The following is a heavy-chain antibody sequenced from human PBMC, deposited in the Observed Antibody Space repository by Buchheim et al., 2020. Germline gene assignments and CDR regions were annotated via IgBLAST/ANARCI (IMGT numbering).Heavy chain of an antibody. Sequence: QVQLQESGPRLVKPSETLSLTCTVSGGSISGYYWSWIRQPPEKGLEWIGYVSYSGTTVYEPSLERRVTISVDTPNKPVSLKLTSATAADTAVYYCARVRASGWYFFDFWGQGTL. V-gene: IGHV4-59*01. CDR2: VSYSGTT. CDR1: GGSISGYY. CDR3: ARVRASGWYFFDF. J-gene: IGHJ4*02. D-gene: IGHD6-19*01.